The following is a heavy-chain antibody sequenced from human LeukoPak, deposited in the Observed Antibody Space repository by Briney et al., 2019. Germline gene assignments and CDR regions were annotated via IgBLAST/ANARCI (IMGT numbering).Heavy chain of an antibody. CDR3: AEETLYYFDY. CDR2: ISYDGSNK. CDR1: GFTFSSYG. J-gene: IGHJ4*02. Sequence: GGSLRLSCAASGFTFSSYGMHWVRQAPGKGLEWVAVISYDGSNKYYADSVKGRFTISRDNSKNTLYLQMNSLRAEDTAVYYCAEETLYYFDYWGQGTLVTVSS. V-gene: IGHV3-30*18.